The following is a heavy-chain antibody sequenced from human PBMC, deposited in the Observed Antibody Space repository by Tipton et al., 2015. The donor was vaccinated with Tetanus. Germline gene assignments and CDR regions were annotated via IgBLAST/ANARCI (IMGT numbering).Heavy chain of an antibody. CDR2: ISASGTII. Sequence: SLRLSCAGSGLTLSNYGMHWVRQAPGKGLEWVSYISASGTIIFYADSVRGRFTVSRDNAKDSLYLQMNSLRDEDTAVYFCACHRHSNWFDYWGQGTLVTVSS. J-gene: IGHJ4*02. CDR1: GLTLSNYG. D-gene: IGHD6-13*01. V-gene: IGHV3-48*02. CDR3: ACHRHSNWFDY.